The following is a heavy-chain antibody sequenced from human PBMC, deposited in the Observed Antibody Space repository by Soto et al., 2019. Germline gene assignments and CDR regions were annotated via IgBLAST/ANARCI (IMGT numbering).Heavy chain of an antibody. D-gene: IGHD3-22*01. Sequence: VQLQESGPGLVRPSETLSLTCTVSGGSVRSGSYYWSWIRQPPGKGLEWIGYIYYSGSTDYNPSLKSRVTISVDTSKNQFSLKLSSVTAADTAVYYCARDSSGYPEGYFDYWGQGTLLTVSS. CDR3: ARDSSGYPEGYFDY. J-gene: IGHJ4*02. CDR1: GGSVRSGSYY. CDR2: IYYSGST. V-gene: IGHV4-61*01.